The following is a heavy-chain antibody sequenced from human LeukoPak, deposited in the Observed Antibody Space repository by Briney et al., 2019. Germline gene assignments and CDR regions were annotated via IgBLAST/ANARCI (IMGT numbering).Heavy chain of an antibody. D-gene: IGHD3-22*01. V-gene: IGHV1-46*01. J-gene: IGHJ3*02. CDR2: INPSGVST. CDR3: ASLAGNYYDSSGSPDAFDI. Sequence: ASVKVSCKASGYTFTSYYMHWVRQAPGQGLEWMGIINPSGVSTSYAQKFQGRVTMTRGTSTSTVYMELSSLRSEDTAVYYCASLAGNYYDSSGSPDAFDIWGQGTMVTVSS. CDR1: GYTFTSYY.